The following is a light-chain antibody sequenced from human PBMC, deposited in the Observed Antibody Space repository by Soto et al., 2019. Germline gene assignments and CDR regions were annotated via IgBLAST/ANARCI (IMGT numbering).Light chain of an antibody. Sequence: EIVLTQSPGTLSLSPGERGTLTCRASQSVRSTFLAWYQQKPGQAPRLLISGASSRVTGIPDRFSGSGSGTDFTLTISRLEPEDFAVYYCHHYGTSWTFGQGTKVEI. CDR2: GAS. J-gene: IGKJ1*01. V-gene: IGKV3-20*01. CDR1: QSVRSTF. CDR3: HHYGTSWT.